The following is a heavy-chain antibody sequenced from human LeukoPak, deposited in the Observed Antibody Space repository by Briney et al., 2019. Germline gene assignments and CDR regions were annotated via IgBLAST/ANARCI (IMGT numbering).Heavy chain of an antibody. V-gene: IGHV3-7*01. CDR1: GFTFSSYW. Sequence: GGSLRLSCAASGFTFSSYWMSWVRQAPGKGLEWVANIKQDGSEKYYVDSVKGRFTISRDNAKNSLYLQMNSLRAEDTAVYYCAGDKSSGWTPYFDYWGQGTLVTVSS. CDR3: AGDKSSGWTPYFDY. D-gene: IGHD6-19*01. J-gene: IGHJ4*02. CDR2: IKQDGSEK.